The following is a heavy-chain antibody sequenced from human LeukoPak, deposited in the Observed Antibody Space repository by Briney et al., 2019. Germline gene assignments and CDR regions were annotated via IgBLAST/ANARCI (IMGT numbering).Heavy chain of an antibody. D-gene: IGHD3-10*01. J-gene: IGHJ4*02. Sequence: GGSLRLSCAASGFTFSSYAMSWVRQAPGKGLEWVSAISGSGGSTYYADSVKGRFTISRDNSKNTLYLQMNSLRAEGTAVYYCAKTRRGSGSTIDYWGQGTLVTVSS. V-gene: IGHV3-23*01. CDR2: ISGSGGST. CDR1: GFTFSSYA. CDR3: AKTRRGSGSTIDY.